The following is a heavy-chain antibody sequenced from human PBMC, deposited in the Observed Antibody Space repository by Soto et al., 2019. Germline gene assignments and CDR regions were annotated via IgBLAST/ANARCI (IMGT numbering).Heavy chain of an antibody. J-gene: IGHJ6*03. Sequence: SETRSLTCTVSGGSISSYYWSWIRQPPGKGLEWIGYIYYSGSTNYNPSLKSRVTISVDTSKNQFSLKLSSVTPEDTAVYYCARGSWDDASGHYYMDVWGKGTTVTVSS. V-gene: IGHV4-59*12. D-gene: IGHD1-1*01. CDR3: ARGSWDDASGHYYMDV. CDR1: GGSISSYY. CDR2: IYYSGST.